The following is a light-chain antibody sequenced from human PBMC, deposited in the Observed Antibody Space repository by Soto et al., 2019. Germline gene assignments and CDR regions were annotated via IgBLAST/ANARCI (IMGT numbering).Light chain of an antibody. CDR2: SNN. CDR1: SSNIGSNK. V-gene: IGLV1-44*01. Sequence: QAVVTQPPSASGTPGQRVTISCSGSSSNIGSNKVNWYQQLPGTAPKLLIHSNNQRPAGVPDRFSGSESGTSASLAISGLQPDDEANYYCATWDDSLDGGVFGGGTKVTVL. CDR3: ATWDDSLDGGV. J-gene: IGLJ3*02.